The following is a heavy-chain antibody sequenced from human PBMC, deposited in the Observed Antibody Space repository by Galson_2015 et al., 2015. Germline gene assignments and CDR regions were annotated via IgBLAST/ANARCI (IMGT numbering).Heavy chain of an antibody. Sequence: SLRLSCAASGFTFSSYTMNWVRQAPGKGLEWVSAIIGTGVGTYYVDSVKGRFTISRDNPKNTLYLQMNRLRAEDTAIYYCAKKQVGSGWSKGQCDYWGQGTLVTVSS. V-gene: IGHV3-23*01. CDR3: AKKQVGSGWSKGQCDY. CDR1: GFTFSSYT. CDR2: IIGTGVGT. D-gene: IGHD6-19*01. J-gene: IGHJ4*02.